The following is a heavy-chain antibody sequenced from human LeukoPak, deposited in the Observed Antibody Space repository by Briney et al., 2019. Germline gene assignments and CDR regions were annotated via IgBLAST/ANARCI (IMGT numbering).Heavy chain of an antibody. CDR1: GGAIGSDGYY. CDR2: IYYSGSA. CDR3: ARGSYYGFSGDS. Sequence: SQTLSITCSVSGGAIGSDGYYWNWIRQYPGKGLEWIGYIYYSGSASYNPSLKSRVTISVDTSKNQFSLRLSSVTAADTAVYYCARGSYYGFSGDSWGQGSLVTVSS. J-gene: IGHJ4*02. D-gene: IGHD3-10*01. V-gene: IGHV4-31*03.